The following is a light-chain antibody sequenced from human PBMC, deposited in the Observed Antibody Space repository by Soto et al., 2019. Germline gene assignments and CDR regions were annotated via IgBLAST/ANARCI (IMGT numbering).Light chain of an antibody. Sequence: QSVLTQPASVSGSPGQPITISCTGTSSDVGGFDYVSWYQHHPGKAPKLMIYDVTSRPSGVSSRFSGSKSGNTASLTISGLQAEDEADYYCTSYTSSSTLGVFGGGTKLTVL. CDR3: TSYTSSSTLGV. CDR2: DVT. V-gene: IGLV2-14*03. J-gene: IGLJ2*01. CDR1: SSDVGGFDY.